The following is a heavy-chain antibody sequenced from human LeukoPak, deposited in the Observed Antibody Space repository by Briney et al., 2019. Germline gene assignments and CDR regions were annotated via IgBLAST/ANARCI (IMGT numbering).Heavy chain of an antibody. CDR2: IKSKTDGGTT. V-gene: IGHV3-15*07. CDR1: GFTFSNAW. J-gene: IGHJ4*02. Sequence: GGSLRLSCAASGFTFSNAWMNWGRQAPGKGLEWGGRIKSKTDGGTTDYAAPVKGRFTISRDDSKNTLYLQMNSLKTEDTAVYYCTTDYSIITMIVVVIPWGQGTLVTVSS. CDR3: TTDYSIITMIVVVIP. D-gene: IGHD3-22*01.